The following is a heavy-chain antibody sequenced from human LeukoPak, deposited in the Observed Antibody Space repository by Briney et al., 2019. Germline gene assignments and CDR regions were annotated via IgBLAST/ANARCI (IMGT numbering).Heavy chain of an antibody. J-gene: IGHJ4*02. CDR2: IYYSGST. D-gene: IGHD6-13*01. Sequence: SETLSLTCTVSGGSISSSSYYWGWIRQPPGKGLEWIGSIYYSGSTYYNPSLKSRVTISVDTSKNQFSLKLSSVTAADTAAYYCARRGIAAAGDDDYWGQGTLVTVSS. V-gene: IGHV4-39*01. CDR3: ARRGIAAAGDDDY. CDR1: GGSISSSSYY.